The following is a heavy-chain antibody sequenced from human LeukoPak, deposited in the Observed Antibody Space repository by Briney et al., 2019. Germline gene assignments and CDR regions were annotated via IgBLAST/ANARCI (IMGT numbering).Heavy chain of an antibody. CDR3: ATPSGYYYASFDY. CDR2: FDPKDGET. D-gene: IGHD3-22*01. V-gene: IGHV1-24*01. Sequence: ASVKVSCKVSGYTLTKLSMHWVRQAPGKGLEWMGGFDPKDGETIYAQKFQGRVTMTEDTSTDTAYMELSSLRSEDTAVYFCATPSGYYYASFDYWGQGTLVTISS. J-gene: IGHJ4*02. CDR1: GYTLTKLS.